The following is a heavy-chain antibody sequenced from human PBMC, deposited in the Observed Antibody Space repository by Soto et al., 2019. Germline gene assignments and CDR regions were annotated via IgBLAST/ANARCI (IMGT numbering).Heavy chain of an antibody. CDR2: IYHSGST. V-gene: IGHV4-4*02. D-gene: IGHD2-15*01. Sequence: SETLSLTCAVSGGSLSSSNWWSWVRQPPGKGLEWIGEIYHSGSTNYNPSLKSRVTISVDKSKNQFSLKLSSLRVEDTAVYLCAKDLSYCSGGSCYQHDGSDNWGQGTLVTVSS. CDR3: AKDLSYCSGGSCYQHDGSDN. CDR1: GGSLSSSNW. J-gene: IGHJ4*02.